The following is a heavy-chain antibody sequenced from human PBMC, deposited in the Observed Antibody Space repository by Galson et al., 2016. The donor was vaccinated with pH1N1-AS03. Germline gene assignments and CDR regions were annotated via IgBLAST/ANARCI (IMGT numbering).Heavy chain of an antibody. Sequence: SVKVSCKASGYTLTRYYMHWVRQAPGQGLEWMGWINTYNGHTNYAQKFQDRVTMTTDTTTSTAYMELRSLRSDDTAVYYCARYSSSADYFDYWGQGTLVTVSS. V-gene: IGHV1-18*01. D-gene: IGHD3-22*01. CDR1: GYTLTRYY. J-gene: IGHJ4*02. CDR2: INTYNGHT. CDR3: ARYSSSADYFDY.